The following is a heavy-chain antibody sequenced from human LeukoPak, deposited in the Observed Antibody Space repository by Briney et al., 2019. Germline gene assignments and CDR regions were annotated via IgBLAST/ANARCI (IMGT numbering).Heavy chain of an antibody. CDR3: ATGGSSGWYRD. J-gene: IGHJ4*02. CDR2: INHSGST. Sequence: PSETLSLTCAVYGGSFSGYYWSWIRQPPGKGLEWIGEINHSGSTNYNPSLKSRVTISVDTSKNQFSLKLSSVTAADTAVYYCATGGSSGWYRDWGQGTLVTVSS. CDR1: GGSFSGYY. V-gene: IGHV4-34*01. D-gene: IGHD6-19*01.